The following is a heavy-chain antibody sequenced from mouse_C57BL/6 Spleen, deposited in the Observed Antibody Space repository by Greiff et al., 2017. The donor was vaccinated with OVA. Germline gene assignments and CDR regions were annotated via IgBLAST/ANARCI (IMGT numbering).Heavy chain of an antibody. CDR1: GFTFSDYG. D-gene: IGHD3-2*02. V-gene: IGHV5-15*01. CDR2: ISNLAYSI. J-gene: IGHJ4*01. Sequence: EVKLMESGGGLVQPGGSLKLSCAASGFTFSDYGMAWVRQAPRKGPEWVAFISNLAYSIYYADTVTGRFTISRENATNTQYLEMSGLRSEDTAMYYCAGRGGQRRLQGMDYWGQGTSVTVSS. CDR3: AGRGGQRRLQGMDY.